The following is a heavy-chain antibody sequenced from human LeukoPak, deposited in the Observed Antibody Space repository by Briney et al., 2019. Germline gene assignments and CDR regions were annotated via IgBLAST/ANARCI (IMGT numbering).Heavy chain of an antibody. CDR2: INPGGGST. D-gene: IGHD6-13*01. Sequence: GASVKVSCKASGYTFTSYYMHWVRQAPGQGLEWMGIINPGGGSTTYAQKFQGRVTMTRDTSTSTVHMELSSLRSEDTSVYYCAEGGSSWLDYWGQGTLVTVSS. CDR3: AEGGSSWLDY. J-gene: IGHJ4*02. CDR1: GYTFTSYY. V-gene: IGHV1-46*01.